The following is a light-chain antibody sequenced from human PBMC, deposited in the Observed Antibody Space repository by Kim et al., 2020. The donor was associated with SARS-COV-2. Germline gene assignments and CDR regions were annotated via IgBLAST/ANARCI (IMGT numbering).Light chain of an antibody. Sequence: SRGQRAALTCQAKQSIRGSYIACYPQRPGQAPRVIMYETSTRAIDIPDRFSGRGSGTVFTLIINRLVPEEFAVYYCQQYDSFSFTFGGETKMDIK. CDR3: QQYDSFSFT. V-gene: IGKV3-20*01. CDR2: ETS. J-gene: IGKJ4*01. CDR1: QSIRGSY.